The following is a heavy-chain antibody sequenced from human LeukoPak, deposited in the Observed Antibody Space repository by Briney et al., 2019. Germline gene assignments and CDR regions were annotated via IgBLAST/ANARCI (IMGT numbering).Heavy chain of an antibody. Sequence: SVKVSCKASGYTFTSYDISWVRQAPGQGLEWMGRIIPILGIANYAQKFQGRVTITADKSTSTAYMELSSLRSEDTAVYYCARIAAAGYFDYWGQGTLVTVSS. CDR1: GYTFTSYD. J-gene: IGHJ4*02. V-gene: IGHV1-69*04. CDR3: ARIAAAGYFDY. D-gene: IGHD6-13*01. CDR2: IIPILGIA.